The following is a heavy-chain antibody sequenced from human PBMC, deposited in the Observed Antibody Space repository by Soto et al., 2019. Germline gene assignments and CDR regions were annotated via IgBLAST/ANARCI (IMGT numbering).Heavy chain of an antibody. D-gene: IGHD3-9*01. CDR3: ALYYDILTGSSFDI. CDR2: IIPIFGTA. CDR1: GGTFSSYA. J-gene: IGHJ3*02. Sequence: QVQLVQSGAEVKKPGSSVKVSCKASGGTFSSYAISWVRQAPGQGLEWMGGIIPIFGTANYAQKFQGRVTITADKSTSTAYMELSSLRSEDTAVYYCALYYDILTGSSFDIWGQGTMVTVSS. V-gene: IGHV1-69*06.